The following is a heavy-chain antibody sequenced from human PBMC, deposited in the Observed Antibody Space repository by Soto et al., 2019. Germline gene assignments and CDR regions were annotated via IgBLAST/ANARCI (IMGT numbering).Heavy chain of an antibody. D-gene: IGHD5-18*01. CDR2: ITNSGRT. CDR1: GGSISSGGYS. V-gene: IGHV4-30-2*01. J-gene: IGHJ4*02. CDR3: ARASNKRGYSYGPAY. Sequence: SETLSLTCAVSGGSISSGGYSWSWIRQPPGKGLEWIGYITNSGRTYCNPSLKSRVTISVDTSKNQFSLKLSSVTAADTAVYYCARASNKRGYSYGPAYWGQGTLVTSPQ.